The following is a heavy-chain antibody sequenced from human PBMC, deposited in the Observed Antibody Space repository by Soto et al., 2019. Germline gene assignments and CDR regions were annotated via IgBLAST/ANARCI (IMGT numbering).Heavy chain of an antibody. D-gene: IGHD2-8*01. CDR3: ARPRAGMVYFDY. CDR1: GGSISSSSYY. CDR2: IYYSGST. J-gene: IGHJ4*02. V-gene: IGHV4-39*01. Sequence: SETLSLTCTVSGGSISSSSYYWGWIRQPPGKGLEWIGSIYYSGSTYYNPSLKSRVTISVDTSKNQFSLKLSSVTAADTAVYYCARPRAGMVYFDYWGQGTLVTVSS.